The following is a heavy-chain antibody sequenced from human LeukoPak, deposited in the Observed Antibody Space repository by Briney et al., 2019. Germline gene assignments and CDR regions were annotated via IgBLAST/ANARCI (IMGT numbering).Heavy chain of an antibody. J-gene: IGHJ5*02. CDR3: VRIPNNAGFPNWFDP. V-gene: IGHV3-21*01. Sequence: KTGGSLRLSCAASGFSFTYSTMNWVRLAPGKGLEWVSSITSSSGNIYYSDSVRGRFAVSRDNAKNSLYLQMNSLIAEDSAVCYCVRIPNNAGFPNWFDPWGQGTLVSVSS. CDR1: GFSFTYST. CDR2: ITSSSGNI. D-gene: IGHD3-9*01.